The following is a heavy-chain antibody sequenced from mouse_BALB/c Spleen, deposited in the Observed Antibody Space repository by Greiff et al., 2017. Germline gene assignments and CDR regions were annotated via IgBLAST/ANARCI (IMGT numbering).Heavy chain of an antibody. J-gene: IGHJ4*01. CDR2: ISSGSSTI. V-gene: IGHV5-17*02. Sequence: EVKVVESGGGLVQPGGSRKLSCAASGFTFSSFGMHWVRQAPEKGLEWVAYISSGSSTIYYADTVKGRFTISRDNPKNTLFLQMTSLRSEDTAMYYCARGEFYAMDYWGQGTSVTVSS. CDR1: GFTFSSFG. CDR3: ARGEFYAMDY.